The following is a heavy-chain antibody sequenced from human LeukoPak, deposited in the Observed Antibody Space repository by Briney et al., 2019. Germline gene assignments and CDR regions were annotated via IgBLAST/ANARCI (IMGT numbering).Heavy chain of an antibody. D-gene: IGHD3-16*01. J-gene: IGHJ4*02. CDR3: AGGGWAPFDY. CDR2: IYSGGST. Sequence: GGSLRLSCAASGFTFSDYAMRWVRQAPGKGLEWVSVIYSGGSTYYADSVKGRFTISRDNSKNTLYLQMNSLRAEDTAVYYCAGGGWAPFDYWGQGTLVTVSS. V-gene: IGHV3-66*01. CDR1: GFTFSDYA.